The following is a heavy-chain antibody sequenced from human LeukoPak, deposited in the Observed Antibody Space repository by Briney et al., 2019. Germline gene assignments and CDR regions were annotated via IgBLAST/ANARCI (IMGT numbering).Heavy chain of an antibody. Sequence: SETLSLTCTVSGGSISTSSYYWGWVLQPPGKGLEWIGNIFYSGSTYYSPSLKSRVTISLDTSRNQFSLKLSSVTAADTAIYYCARGGYYGSGNDFRFDPWGQGTLVTVSS. D-gene: IGHD3-10*01. CDR2: IFYSGST. J-gene: IGHJ5*02. CDR1: GGSISTSSYY. V-gene: IGHV4-39*07. CDR3: ARGGYYGSGNDFRFDP.